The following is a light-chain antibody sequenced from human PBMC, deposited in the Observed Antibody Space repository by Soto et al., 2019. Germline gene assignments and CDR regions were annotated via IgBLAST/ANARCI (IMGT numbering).Light chain of an antibody. V-gene: IGKV3-20*01. CDR1: QRLSSSY. J-gene: IGKJ4*01. CDR3: QQYGISLT. CDR2: GAS. Sequence: EIVLTQSPGTLSLTPGERATLSCRASQRLSSSYLAWYQQKPGQAPRLLIYGASSRATGIPDRFSGSGSGTDFTLTISRLVPEDSAVYYCQQYGISLTFGGGTKVEIK.